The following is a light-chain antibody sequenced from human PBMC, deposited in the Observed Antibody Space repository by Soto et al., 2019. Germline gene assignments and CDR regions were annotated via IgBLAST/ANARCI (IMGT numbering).Light chain of an antibody. CDR2: DVI. CDR3: NSYTRSSTLPYV. CDR1: SSDVGGYNY. V-gene: IGLV2-14*01. Sequence: QSALTQPASVSGSPGQSITISCTGTSSDVGGYNYVSWYQQHPGKAPKVMIYDVINRPSGVYNRFSGSKSGNTSSLTISGRQAEDEADYYCNSYTRSSTLPYVFGTGTKLTVL. J-gene: IGLJ1*01.